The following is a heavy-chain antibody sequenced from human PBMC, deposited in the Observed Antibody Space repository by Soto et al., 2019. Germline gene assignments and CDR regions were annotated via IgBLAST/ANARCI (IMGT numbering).Heavy chain of an antibody. J-gene: IGHJ4*02. V-gene: IGHV1-18*01. CDR3: ATSPRYHWNYSG. CDR1: GYTFTSYG. CDR2: ISAYNGNT. Sequence: PSVKVSCKASGYTFTSYGISWVRQAPGQGLEWMGWISAYNGNTNYAQKLQGRVTMTTDTSTSTAYMELRSLRSDDTAVYYCATSPRYHWNYSGWGQGTLVTVSS. D-gene: IGHD1-7*01.